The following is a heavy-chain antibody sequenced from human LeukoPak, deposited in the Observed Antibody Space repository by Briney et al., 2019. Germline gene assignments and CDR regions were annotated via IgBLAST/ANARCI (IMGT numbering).Heavy chain of an antibody. CDR1: GYSISSGYY. V-gene: IGHV4-38-2*02. Sequence: PSETLSLTCTVSGYSISSGYYWGWIRQPPGKGLEWIGSIYHSGSTYYNPSLKSRVTISVDTSKNQFSLKLSSVTAADTAVYYCARVWQQPVGNDAFDIWGQGTMVTVSS. CDR3: ARVWQQPVGNDAFDI. D-gene: IGHD6-13*01. J-gene: IGHJ3*02. CDR2: IYHSGST.